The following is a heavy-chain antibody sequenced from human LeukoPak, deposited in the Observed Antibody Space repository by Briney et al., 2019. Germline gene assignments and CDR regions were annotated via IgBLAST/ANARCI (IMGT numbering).Heavy chain of an antibody. CDR1: GFTFSDYY. J-gene: IGHJ4*02. CDR3: AKSFWWFGEFSPFDY. D-gene: IGHD3-10*01. V-gene: IGHV3-11*04. CDR2: ISSSRSSI. Sequence: GGSLRLSCAASGFTFSDYYMSWIRQAPGKGLEWVSSISSSRSSIYYADSMKGRFTISRDNAKNSLYLQMNSLRAEDTAVYYCAKSFWWFGEFSPFDYWGQGTLVTVSS.